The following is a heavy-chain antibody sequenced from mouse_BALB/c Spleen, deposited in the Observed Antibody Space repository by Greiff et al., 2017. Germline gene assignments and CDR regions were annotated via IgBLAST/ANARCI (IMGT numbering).Heavy chain of an antibody. CDR2: ISSGGSYT. CDR1: GFTFSSYG. D-gene: IGHD2-10*02. CDR3: ARRGYGNPFDY. J-gene: IGHJ2*01. V-gene: IGHV5-6*03. Sequence: DVMLVESGGGLVQPGGSLKLSCAASGFTFSSYGMSWVRQTPDKRLEWVATISSGGSYTYYPDSVKGRFTISRDNAKNTLYLQMSSLKSEDTAMYYCARRGYGNPFDYWGQGTTLTVSS.